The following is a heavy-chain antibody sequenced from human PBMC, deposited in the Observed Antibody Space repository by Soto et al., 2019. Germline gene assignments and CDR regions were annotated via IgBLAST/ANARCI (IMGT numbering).Heavy chain of an antibody. J-gene: IGHJ4*02. D-gene: IGHD3-10*01. V-gene: IGHV1-69*13. CDR2: IIPIFGTA. CDR1: GGTFSSYA. CDR3: ARTPSVDYYGSGSPGAFDY. Sequence: SVKVSCKASGGTFSSYAISWVRQAPGQGLEWMGGIIPIFGTANYAQKFQGRVTITADESTSTAYMELSSLRSEDTAVYYCARTPSVDYYGSGSPGAFDYWGQGTLVTVSS.